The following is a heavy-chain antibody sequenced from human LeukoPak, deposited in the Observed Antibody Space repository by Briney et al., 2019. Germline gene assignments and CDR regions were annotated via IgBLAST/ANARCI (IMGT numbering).Heavy chain of an antibody. CDR1: GYTFTGYY. CDR2: INPNSGDT. CDR3: ARDHSGTYTDAFDI. Sequence: ASVKVSCKASGYTFTGYYMHWVRQAPGQGLEWMGWINPNSGDTNYAQKFQGRVTMTRDTSISTAYMELSRLSSDDTAVYYCARDHSGTYTDAFDIWGQGTMVTVSS. D-gene: IGHD1-26*01. V-gene: IGHV1-2*02. J-gene: IGHJ3*02.